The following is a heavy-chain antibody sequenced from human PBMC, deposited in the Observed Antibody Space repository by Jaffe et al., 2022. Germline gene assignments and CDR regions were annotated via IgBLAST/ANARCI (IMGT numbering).Heavy chain of an antibody. V-gene: IGHV3-43D*04. J-gene: IGHJ4*02. CDR2: ISWDGGST. Sequence: EVQLVESGGVVVQPGGSLRLSCAASGFTFDDYGMHWVRQAPGKGLEWVSLISWDGGSTYYADSVRGRFTISRDNSKNSLYLQMNSLRAEDTALYYCAKDPRRYSSDWYGAYFDYWGQGTLVTVSS. CDR1: GFTFDDYG. D-gene: IGHD6-19*01. CDR3: AKDPRRYSSDWYGAYFDY.